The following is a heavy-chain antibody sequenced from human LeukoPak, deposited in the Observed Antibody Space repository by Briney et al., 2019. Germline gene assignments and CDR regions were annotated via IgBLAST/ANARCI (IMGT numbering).Heavy chain of an antibody. V-gene: IGHV4-59*01. Sequence: SETLSLTCTVSGGSISSDYWSWIRQPPGKGLEWVGYIYYSGSTNYNPYLKSRATISVDTSKNQFSLKLSSVTAADTAVYYCARDLPSNYGGYYYYGMDVGGQGTTVTVSS. D-gene: IGHD4-11*01. CDR1: GGSISSDY. CDR2: IYYSGST. J-gene: IGHJ6*02. CDR3: ARDLPSNYGGYYYYGMDV.